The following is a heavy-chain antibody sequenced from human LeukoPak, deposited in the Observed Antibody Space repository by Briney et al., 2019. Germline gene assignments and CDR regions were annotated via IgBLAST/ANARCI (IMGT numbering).Heavy chain of an antibody. D-gene: IGHD6-19*01. CDR2: IYSGGST. J-gene: IGHJ4*02. CDR3: ARGPGPGSSGKIDY. V-gene: IGHV3-53*04. CDR1: GFTVSSNY. Sequence: GGSLRLSCAASGFTVSSNYMSWVRQAPGKGLEWVSVIYSGGSTYYADSVKGRFTISRHNSKNTLYLQMNSLRAEDTAVYYCARGPGPGSSGKIDYWGQGTLVTVSS.